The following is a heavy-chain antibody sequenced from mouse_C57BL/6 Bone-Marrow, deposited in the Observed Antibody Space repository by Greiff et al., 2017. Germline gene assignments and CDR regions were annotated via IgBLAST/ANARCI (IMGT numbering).Heavy chain of an antibody. V-gene: IGHV1-19*01. CDR3: ARGSSFYCDY. J-gene: IGHJ2*01. CDR1: GYTFTDYY. CDR2: INPYNGGT. D-gene: IGHD1-1*01. Sequence: EVQLQQSGPVLVKPGASVKMSSKASGYTFTDYYMNWVQQSHGKSLEWIGVINPYNGGTSYNQKFKGKATLTVDKSPSTAYMELNSLTSEDSAVYYCARGSSFYCDYGGQGTTLTVSS.